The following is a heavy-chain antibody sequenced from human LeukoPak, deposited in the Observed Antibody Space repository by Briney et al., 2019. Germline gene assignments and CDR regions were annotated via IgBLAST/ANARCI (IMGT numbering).Heavy chain of an antibody. Sequence: GASVKVSCKASRYTFTSYAVHWVRQAPGQRLEWMGWINAGNGNTKYSQKFQGRVTITRDTSASTAYMELSSLRSEDTAVYYCARGSGRGKPFYDFWSGYNSPVEWFDPWGQGTLVTVSS. CDR3: ARGSGRGKPFYDFWSGYNSPVEWFDP. V-gene: IGHV1-3*01. D-gene: IGHD3-3*01. CDR2: INAGNGNT. J-gene: IGHJ5*02. CDR1: RYTFTSYA.